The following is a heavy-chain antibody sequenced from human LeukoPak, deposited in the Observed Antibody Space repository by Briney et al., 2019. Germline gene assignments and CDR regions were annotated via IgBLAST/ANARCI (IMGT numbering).Heavy chain of an antibody. CDR3: AKDRFCSGASCSDAFDM. V-gene: IGHV3-23*01. Sequence: GGSLRLSCAASEFTFSSYAMSWVRQAPGKGLEWVSGISGSGSSTYYADSVKGRFTISRDNSKNTLYLQMNSLRAEDTAVYFCAKDRFCSGASCSDAFDMWGQGTMVTVSS. CDR1: EFTFSSYA. CDR2: ISGSGSST. J-gene: IGHJ3*02. D-gene: IGHD2-15*01.